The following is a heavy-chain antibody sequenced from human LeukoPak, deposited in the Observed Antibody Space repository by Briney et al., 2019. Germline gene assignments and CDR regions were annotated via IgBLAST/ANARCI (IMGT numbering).Heavy chain of an antibody. CDR2: INHSGST. J-gene: IGHJ5*02. CDR3: AKDHSKTSYYGSGTYYRPNWFDP. D-gene: IGHD3-10*01. Sequence: SETLSLTCAVYGGSFSGYYWSWIRQPPGKGLEWIGEINHSGSTNYNPSLKSRVTISVDTSKNQFSLKLSSVTAADTAVYYCAKDHSKTSYYGSGTYYRPNWFDPWGQGTLVTVSS. CDR1: GGSFSGYY. V-gene: IGHV4-34*01.